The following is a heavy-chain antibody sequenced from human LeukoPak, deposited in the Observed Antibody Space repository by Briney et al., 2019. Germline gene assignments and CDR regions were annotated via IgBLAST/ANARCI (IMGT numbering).Heavy chain of an antibody. J-gene: IGHJ5*02. CDR2: INPNSGGT. CDR3: ARKGAVYGDYDH. Sequence: ASVKVSCKAPGYTFTGYYMHWVRQAPGQGLEWMGWINPNSGGTHYAQKFQGRVTTTRDASISTVYMELSRLRSDDTAVYYCARKGAVYGDYDHWGQGTLVTVSS. D-gene: IGHD4-17*01. CDR1: GYTFTGYY. V-gene: IGHV1-2*02.